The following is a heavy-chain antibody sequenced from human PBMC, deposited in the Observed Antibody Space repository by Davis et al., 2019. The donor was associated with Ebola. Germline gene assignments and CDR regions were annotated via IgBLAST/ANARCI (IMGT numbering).Heavy chain of an antibody. D-gene: IGHD3-10*01. CDR1: GYTFTSYD. J-gene: IGHJ6*02. CDR2: MNPNSGNT. V-gene: IGHV1-8*01. CDR3: ARDQAVYYYGSGHYYYYGMDV. Sequence: ASVKVSCKASGYTFTSYDINWVRQATGQGLEWMGWMNPNSGNTGYAQKFQGRVTITADESTSTAYMELSSLRSEDTAVYYCARDQAVYYYGSGHYYYYGMDVWGQGTTVTVSS.